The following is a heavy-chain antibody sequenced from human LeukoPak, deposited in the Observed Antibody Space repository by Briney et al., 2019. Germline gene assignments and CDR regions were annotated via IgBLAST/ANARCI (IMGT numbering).Heavy chain of an antibody. V-gene: IGHV1-18*01. CDR1: GYTFTTYG. J-gene: IGHJ4*02. Sequence: ASVKVSCKASGYTFTTYGITWVRQAPGQGLEWMGWISAYNGNTNYAENLQGRVTMTTDTSTSTAYMELRNLRSDDTAVYYCARIAVAGIDYWGQGTLVTVSS. CDR2: ISAYNGNT. D-gene: IGHD6-19*01. CDR3: ARIAVAGIDY.